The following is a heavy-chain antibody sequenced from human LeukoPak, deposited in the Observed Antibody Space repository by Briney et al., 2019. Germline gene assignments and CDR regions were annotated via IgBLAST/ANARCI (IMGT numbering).Heavy chain of an antibody. J-gene: IGHJ4*02. V-gene: IGHV1-69*13. CDR1: GGTFSSYA. Sequence: SVKVSCKASGGTFSSYAISWVRQAPGQGLEWMGGIIPIFGTANYAQEFQGRVTITADESTSTAYMELSSLRSEDTAVYYCARGWNIVVVPAGAYESYFDYWGQGTLVTVSS. D-gene: IGHD2-2*01. CDR2: IIPIFGTA. CDR3: ARGWNIVVVPAGAYESYFDY.